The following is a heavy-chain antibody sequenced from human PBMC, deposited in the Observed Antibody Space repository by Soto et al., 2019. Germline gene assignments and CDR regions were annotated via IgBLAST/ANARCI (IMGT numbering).Heavy chain of an antibody. Sequence: RRLSCAASGFTFSSYAMGWVRQGPGKGLEWVAVVSIGGSTHYADSVRGRFTISRDNSKNTLSLQMNSLTAEDTAVYFCAKRRGAGGHFDYWGQGXLVTVYS. D-gene: IGHD2-15*01. J-gene: IGHJ4*02. CDR1: GFTFSSYA. V-gene: IGHV3-23*01. CDR3: AKRRGAGGHFDY. CDR2: VSIGGST.